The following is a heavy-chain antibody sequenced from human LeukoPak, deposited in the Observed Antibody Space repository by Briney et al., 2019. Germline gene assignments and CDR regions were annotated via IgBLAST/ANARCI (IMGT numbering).Heavy chain of an antibody. CDR3: AREVGRGFDY. D-gene: IGHD1-26*01. CDR1: GFTVSSNY. J-gene: IGHJ4*02. V-gene: IGHV3-53*05. CDR2: IYSGGSA. Sequence: GGSLRLSCAASGFTVSSNYMSWVRQAPGKGLEWVSVIYSGGSAYYADSVKGRFTISRDNSKNTLYLQMNSLRSDDTAVYYCAREVGRGFDYWGQGTLVTVSS.